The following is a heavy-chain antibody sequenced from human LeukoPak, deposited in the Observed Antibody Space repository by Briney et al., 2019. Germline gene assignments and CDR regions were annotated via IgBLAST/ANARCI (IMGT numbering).Heavy chain of an antibody. D-gene: IGHD6-6*01. V-gene: IGHV3-30*18. CDR1: GFTFSSYG. CDR3: AKDSYSSSSEEAGYYYYYMDV. J-gene: IGHJ6*03. CDR2: ISYDGSNK. Sequence: PGGSLRLSCAASGFTFSSYGMHSVRQAPGKGLGWVAVISYDGSNKYYGDSVKGRFTISRDNSKNTLYRQMNSLRAEDTAVYYGAKDSYSSSSEEAGYYYYYMDVWGKGTTVTVSS.